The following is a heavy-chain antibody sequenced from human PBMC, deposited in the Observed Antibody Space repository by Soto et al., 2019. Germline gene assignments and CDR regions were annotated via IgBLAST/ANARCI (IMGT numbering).Heavy chain of an antibody. J-gene: IGHJ4*02. CDR2: ISHSGIT. CDR3: ARGWDANS. CDR1: GVSVTSGTNY. Sequence: QVQMQESGPGLVKPSETLSLSCTVSGVSVTSGTNYLSWILQPPGKGLEWIGYISHSGITNYNTSLKSRVNIAADTSRNQFSLKVSSVTAADTAVYYCARGWDANSWGQGTLVTVSS. D-gene: IGHD6-19*01. V-gene: IGHV4-61*01.